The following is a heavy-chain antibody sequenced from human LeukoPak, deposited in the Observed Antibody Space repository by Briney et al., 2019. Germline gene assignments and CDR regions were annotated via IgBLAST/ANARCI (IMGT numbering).Heavy chain of an antibody. D-gene: IGHD6-19*01. V-gene: IGHV1-69*10. J-gene: IGHJ5*02. CDR2: IIPILGIA. Sequence: SVKVSCKASGGTFSRYTISGVRQAPGQGVEWMGGIIPILGIANYAQKFKGRVTITADKSTSTAYMELSSLRSEDTAVYYCALTGYSSGWTPVNWFDPWGQGTLVTVSS. CDR1: GGTFSRYT. CDR3: ALTGYSSGWTPVNWFDP.